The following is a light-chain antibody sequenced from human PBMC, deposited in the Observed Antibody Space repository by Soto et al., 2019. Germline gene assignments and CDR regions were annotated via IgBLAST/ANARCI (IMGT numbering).Light chain of an antibody. CDR2: EVS. CDR1: NSDVGGYNY. J-gene: IGLJ1*01. V-gene: IGLV2-8*01. CDR3: SSYAGSNNIFV. Sequence: QSVLTQPPSASGSPGQSVTSSCTGTNSDVGGYNYVSWFQQHPGKAPKFMFHEVSKWPSGVPDHFSGSRSGNTASLTVSGLQAEDEADYFCSSYAGSNNIFVFGTGTKVTVL.